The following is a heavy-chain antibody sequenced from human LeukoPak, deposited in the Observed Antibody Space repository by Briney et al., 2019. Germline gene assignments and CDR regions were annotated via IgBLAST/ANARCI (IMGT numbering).Heavy chain of an antibody. J-gene: IGHJ4*02. CDR3: ATGGSPFSSGPDY. Sequence: ASAKVSCKVSGHTVTELSMYWVRQAPGKGLEWMGGFDREDGVTLYAQKFQGRVTMTEDTSTDTAYMELSSLRSEDTAVYFCATGGSPFSSGPDYWGQGTLVTVSS. V-gene: IGHV1-24*01. D-gene: IGHD6-19*01. CDR1: GHTVTELS. CDR2: FDREDGVT.